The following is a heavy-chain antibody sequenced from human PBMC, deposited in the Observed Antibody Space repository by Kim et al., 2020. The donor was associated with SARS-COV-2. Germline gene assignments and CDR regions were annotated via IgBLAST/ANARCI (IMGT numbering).Heavy chain of an antibody. CDR1: GFTVGTYW. CDR2: IKSDGTTS. J-gene: IGHJ4*02. D-gene: IGHD1-1*01. CDR3: AKLPPGD. Sequence: GGSLRLSCVVSGFTVGTYWIDWVRQAPGKGLEWVSRIKSDGTTSTYADSVKGRFTISRDSAKNTIYLELNSLRPEETAVYYCAKLPPGDWGQGTLITVSS. V-gene: IGHV3-74*03.